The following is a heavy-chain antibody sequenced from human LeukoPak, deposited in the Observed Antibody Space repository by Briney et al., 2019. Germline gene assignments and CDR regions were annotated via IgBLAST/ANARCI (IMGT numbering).Heavy chain of an antibody. Sequence: SQAHSLTCAISGDSVSSNTATWNWIRQSPSRGLEWLGRTYYRSRWLNDYAVSVKSRITVNPDTSKNQFSLRLNSVTPEDTAVYYCARDPAYSTGWTKNAFDMWGQGTMVTV. CDR2: TYYRSRWLN. CDR1: GDSVSSNTAT. D-gene: IGHD6-19*01. V-gene: IGHV6-1*01. J-gene: IGHJ3*02. CDR3: ARDPAYSTGWTKNAFDM.